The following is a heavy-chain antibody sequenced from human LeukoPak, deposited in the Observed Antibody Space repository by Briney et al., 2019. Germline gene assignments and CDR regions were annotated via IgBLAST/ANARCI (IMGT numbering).Heavy chain of an antibody. CDR2: IYYTGST. CDR1: GASMSDYY. Sequence: PSETLSLTCAVSGASMSDYYCSWIRQPPRKGLGRIGYIYYTGSTNYNPSLKSRVTMSVDTSKNQISLKLSSVTAADSAVYYCVRRVRYFGQNDYWGQGTLVTVSS. D-gene: IGHD3-9*01. V-gene: IGHV4-59*08. CDR3: VRRVRYFGQNDY. J-gene: IGHJ4*02.